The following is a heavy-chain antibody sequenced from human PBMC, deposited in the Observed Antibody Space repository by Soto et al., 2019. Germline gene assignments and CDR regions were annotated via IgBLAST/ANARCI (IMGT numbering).Heavy chain of an antibody. CDR3: ARDLSTVTLDGMDV. CDR2: INADNGNT. J-gene: IGHJ6*02. D-gene: IGHD4-4*01. CDR1: GYTFTNYA. Sequence: ASVKVSCKASGYTFTNYAMHWVRQAPGQRLEWMGWINADNGNTNYSQKVQGRVTMTRDTSASTAYMELRSLRSDDTAVYYCARDLSTVTLDGMDVWGQGTTVTVSS. V-gene: IGHV1-3*01.